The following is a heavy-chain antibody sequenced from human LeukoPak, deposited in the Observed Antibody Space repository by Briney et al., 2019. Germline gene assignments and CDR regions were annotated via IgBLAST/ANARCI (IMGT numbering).Heavy chain of an antibody. CDR2: IKEDGSQK. Sequence: GGSLRLSCAASGFTFSTYWMSWVRQAPGKGLEWVANIKEDGSQKYYVDSVKGRFTISRDNAKNSQYLQMNSLRAEDTAVYYCARSYSSSRGTFDYWGQGTLVTVSS. CDR3: ARSYSSSRGTFDY. J-gene: IGHJ4*02. CDR1: GFTFSTYW. V-gene: IGHV3-7*04. D-gene: IGHD6-6*01.